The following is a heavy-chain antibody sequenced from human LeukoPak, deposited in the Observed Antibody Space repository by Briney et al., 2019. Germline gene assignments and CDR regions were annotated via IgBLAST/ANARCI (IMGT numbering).Heavy chain of an antibody. CDR1: GGSISSSSYY. D-gene: IGHD3-16*01. CDR2: IHYSGST. J-gene: IGHJ4*02. Sequence: SETLSLTCTVSGGSISSSSYYWGWIRQPPGKGLEWIGSIHYSGSTYYNPSLKSRVTISVDTSKNQFSLKLSSVTAADTAVYYCARAAMITFGGPLDYWGQGTLVTVSS. V-gene: IGHV4-39*07. CDR3: ARAAMITFGGPLDY.